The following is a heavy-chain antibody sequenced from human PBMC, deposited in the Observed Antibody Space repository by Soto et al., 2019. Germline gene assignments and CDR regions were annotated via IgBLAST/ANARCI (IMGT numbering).Heavy chain of an antibody. D-gene: IGHD2-2*01. J-gene: IGHJ4*02. CDR2: IYYSGST. Sequence: QVQLQESGPGLVKPSQTLSLTCTVSGGSISSGGYYWSWIRQHPGKGLEWIGYIYYSGSTYYNPFLKSRVTISVDTSKNQFSLKLSSVTAADTAVYYCARAPIVVVPAYYFDYWGQGTLVTVSS. CDR1: GGSISSGGYY. CDR3: ARAPIVVVPAYYFDY. V-gene: IGHV4-31*03.